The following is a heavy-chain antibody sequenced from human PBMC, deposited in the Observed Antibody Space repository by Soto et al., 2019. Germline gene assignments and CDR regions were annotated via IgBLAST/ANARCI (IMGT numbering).Heavy chain of an antibody. CDR2: IYDTGISGYTPST. V-gene: IGHV4-59*01. CDR1: GGSITSSY. J-gene: IGHJ6*02. CDR3: AGGEDAFCYYGLDV. Sequence: SETLSLTCTVSGGSITSSYWSWIRRPPGKGLEWIAYIYDTGISGYTPSTSYNPSLKSRATMSVDTSKSQFSLKLTSVTAVDTAVYYCAGGEDAFCYYGLDVWGQGITVAVSS.